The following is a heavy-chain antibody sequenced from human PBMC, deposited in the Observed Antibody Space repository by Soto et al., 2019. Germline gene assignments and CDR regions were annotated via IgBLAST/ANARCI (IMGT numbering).Heavy chain of an antibody. CDR1: GYSFTTYG. V-gene: IGHV1-18*01. CDR3: AREGYYSGSESYSPPRYYGMDV. D-gene: IGHD3-10*01. CDR2: ISDYNGNT. Sequence: QVQLVQSGAEVKKPGASVKVSCKASGYSFTTYGISWVRQAPGQGLEWMGWISDYNGNTNYEKKFQGRVTMTTDTSTRTADMELKSLRSDDTAVYYCAREGYYSGSESYSPPRYYGMDVWGQGTTVTVS. J-gene: IGHJ6*02.